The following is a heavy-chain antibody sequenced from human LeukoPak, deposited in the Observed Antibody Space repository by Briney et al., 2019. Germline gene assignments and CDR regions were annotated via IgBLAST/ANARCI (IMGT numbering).Heavy chain of an antibody. CDR2: IYTSGST. CDR3: ARPREWFSSSSGSLAWFDP. D-gene: IGHD6-6*01. Sequence: PSETLSLTCTVSGGSISSYYWSWIRQPAGKGLEWIGRIYTSGSTNYNPSLKSRVTMSVDTSKNQFSLKLSSVTAADAAVYYCARPREWFSSSSGSLAWFDPWGQGTLVTVSS. CDR1: GGSISSYY. V-gene: IGHV4-4*07. J-gene: IGHJ5*02.